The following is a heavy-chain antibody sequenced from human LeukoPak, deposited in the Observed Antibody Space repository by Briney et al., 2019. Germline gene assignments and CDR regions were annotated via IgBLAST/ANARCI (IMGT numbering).Heavy chain of an antibody. J-gene: IGHJ6*03. CDR3: AKDNHRHVGVDDVIIGDDYYYMDV. V-gene: IGHV3-33*03. D-gene: IGHD3-10*01. Sequence: GRSLRLSCAASGFSFSFYGMHWVRQAPGKGLEWVALIWHDGNEKYYADSVKGRFTISRDNSKNTLFLLLNSLRAEDTAVYYCAKDNHRHVGVDDVIIGDDYYYMDVWGKGTTVTVSS. CDR1: GFSFSFYG. CDR2: IWHDGNEK.